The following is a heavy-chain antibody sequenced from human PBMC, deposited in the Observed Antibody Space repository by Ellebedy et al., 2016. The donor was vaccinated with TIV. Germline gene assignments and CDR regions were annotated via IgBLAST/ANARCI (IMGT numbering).Heavy chain of an antibody. CDR3: ARGGDSAGYYSSGRLYFDH. CDR1: GFTFSTYA. V-gene: IGHV3-23*01. Sequence: PGGSLRLSCAASGFTFSTYAMTWVRQAPGKGLEWVSTIRSSDSTSYLNSVKGRFTVSRDDSKDTLFLQMNSLRAEDTAVYYCARGGDSAGYYSSGRLYFDHWGQGALVTVSS. D-gene: IGHD3-22*01. CDR2: IRSSDST. J-gene: IGHJ4*02.